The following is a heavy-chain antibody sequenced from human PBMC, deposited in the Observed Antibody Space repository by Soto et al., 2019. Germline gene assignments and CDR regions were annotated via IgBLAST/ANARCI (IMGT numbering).Heavy chain of an antibody. CDR2: ISGSGGST. CDR3: AKRRSIFGVVIDAFDI. J-gene: IGHJ3*02. CDR1: GFTFSSYA. D-gene: IGHD3-3*01. Sequence: GGSLRISCAASGFTFSSYAMSWVRQAPGKGLEWVSAISGSGGSTYYADSVKGRFTISRDNSKNTLYLQMNSLRAEDTAVYYCAKRRSIFGVVIDAFDIWGQGTMVTVSS. V-gene: IGHV3-23*01.